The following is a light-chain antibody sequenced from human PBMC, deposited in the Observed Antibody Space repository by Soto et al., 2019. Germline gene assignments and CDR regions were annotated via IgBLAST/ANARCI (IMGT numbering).Light chain of an antibody. CDR1: QSVRNF. V-gene: IGKV3-15*01. CDR2: NVS. Sequence: EIVMTQSPATLSVSPGXRATLSCRASQSVRNFLGWYQQKPGQAPRLLIYNVSTTATGIPARFSGSGSGTEFTLTISSLQSEDFALYYCQQYVSLPVTFGQGTKVDIK. J-gene: IGKJ2*01. CDR3: QQYVSLPVT.